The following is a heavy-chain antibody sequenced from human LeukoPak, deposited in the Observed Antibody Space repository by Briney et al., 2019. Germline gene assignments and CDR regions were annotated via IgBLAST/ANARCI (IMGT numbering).Heavy chain of an antibody. J-gene: IGHJ6*02. CDR3: ARQVAGNYYYYGMDV. D-gene: IGHD6-19*01. Sequence: SETLSLTCTVSGGSISSYYWSWIRQPPGKGLEWIGYIYYSGSTNYNPFLKSRVTISVDTSKNQFSLKLSSVTAADTAVYYCARQVAGNYYYYGMDVWGQGTTVTVSS. CDR1: GGSISSYY. CDR2: IYYSGST. V-gene: IGHV4-59*08.